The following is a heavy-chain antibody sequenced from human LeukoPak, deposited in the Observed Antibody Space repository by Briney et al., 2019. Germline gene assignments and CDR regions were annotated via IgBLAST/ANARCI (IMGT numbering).Heavy chain of an antibody. J-gene: IGHJ4*02. Sequence: GESLKIYRHGSGYSFTSYWIGRVRQMSGQGLEGMGIIYPGDSDTRYSPSFQDQVTISADKSISTAYLQWSSLKASDTAMYYCARHIMVRGVGLDYWGQGTLVTVSS. V-gene: IGHV5-51*01. CDR2: IYPGDSDT. CDR1: GYSFTSYW. CDR3: ARHIMVRGVGLDY. D-gene: IGHD3-10*01.